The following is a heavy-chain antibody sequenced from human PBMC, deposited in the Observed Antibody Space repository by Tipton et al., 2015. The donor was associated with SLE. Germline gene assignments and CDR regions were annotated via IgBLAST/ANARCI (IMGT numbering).Heavy chain of an antibody. CDR3: ARHGSGGSCCHAFDI. D-gene: IGHD2-15*01. J-gene: IGHJ3*02. V-gene: IGHV3-33*01. Sequence: SGFTFSSYGMHWVRQAPGKGLEWVAVIWYDGSNKYYADSVKGRFTISRDNSKNTLYLQMNSLRAEDTAVYYCARHGSGGSCCHAFDIWGQGTMVTVSS. CDR2: IWYDGSNK. CDR1: GFTFSSYG.